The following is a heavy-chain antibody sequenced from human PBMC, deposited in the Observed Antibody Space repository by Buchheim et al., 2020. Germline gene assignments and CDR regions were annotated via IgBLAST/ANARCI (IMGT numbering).Heavy chain of an antibody. J-gene: IGHJ6*02. CDR3: ARFYYGMDV. CDR1: GFTFSSYS. CDR2: ITGSSSII. Sequence: EVQLVESGGGLVQPGGSLRLSCAASGFTFSSYSMNWVRQAPGKGLEWVSYITGSSSIIYYADSVKGRFTISRDNAKHSLYLQMNSLREEDTAVYYCARFYYGMDVWGQGTT. V-gene: IGHV3-48*02.